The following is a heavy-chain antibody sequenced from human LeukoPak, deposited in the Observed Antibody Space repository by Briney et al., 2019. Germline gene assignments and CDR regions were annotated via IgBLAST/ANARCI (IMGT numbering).Heavy chain of an antibody. CDR2: MNTNSGNT. J-gene: IGHJ4*02. V-gene: IGHV1-8*01. D-gene: IGHD3-3*01. Sequence: GASVKVSCKASGYTFTSYDINWVRQATGQGLEWMGWMNTNSGNTGYAQKFQGRVTMTRNTSISTAYMELSSLRSEDTAVYYCARVSTYFGVVTDFDYWGEGTLVTVSS. CDR1: GYTFTSYD. CDR3: ARVSTYFGVVTDFDY.